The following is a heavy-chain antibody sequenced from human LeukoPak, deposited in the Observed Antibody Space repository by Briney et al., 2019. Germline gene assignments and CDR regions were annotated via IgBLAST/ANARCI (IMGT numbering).Heavy chain of an antibody. J-gene: IGHJ3*02. Sequence: GASVKVSCKVSGYTLTQLSVHWVRQAPGKGLEWMGGFDVGDGEIIYAQKFQGRVTMTEDTSTDTAYMELSSLRSEGMAVYYCATNRQIMILGVVIMPAFDIWGQGTMVTVSS. V-gene: IGHV1-24*01. D-gene: IGHD3-3*01. CDR2: FDVGDGEI. CDR1: GYTLTQLS. CDR3: ATNRQIMILGVVIMPAFDI.